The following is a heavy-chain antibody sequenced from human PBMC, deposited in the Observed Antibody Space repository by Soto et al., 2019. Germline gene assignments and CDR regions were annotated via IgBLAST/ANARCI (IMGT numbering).Heavy chain of an antibody. D-gene: IGHD3-10*01. CDR2: ISSDGNNQ. CDR3: AKERGVLDAFDI. V-gene: IGHV3-30*18. Sequence: QVQLVESGGGVVQPGRSLRLSCAASGFTSSSFVIHWVRQAPGKGLEWLAVISSDGNNQYYADSVKGGFTISRDNSKNTLYLEVNSLRAEDTAVYFCAKERGVLDAFDIWGQGTMVTVSS. J-gene: IGHJ3*02. CDR1: GFTSSSFV.